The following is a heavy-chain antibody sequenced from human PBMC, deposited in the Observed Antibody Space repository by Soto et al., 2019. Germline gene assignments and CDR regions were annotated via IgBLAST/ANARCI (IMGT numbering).Heavy chain of an antibody. CDR3: AKFRPITIFGVAHYFAY. J-gene: IGHJ4*02. Sequence: PGGSLRLSCAASGFTFSSYAMSWVRQAPGKGLEWVSAISGNGAAVYYADSVKGRLTISRDKSNNTLFLEMKSLRAEDTAVYYCAKFRPITIFGVAHYFAYWGQGTLVTVSS. CDR1: GFTFSSYA. CDR2: ISGNGAAV. V-gene: IGHV3-23*01. D-gene: IGHD3-3*01.